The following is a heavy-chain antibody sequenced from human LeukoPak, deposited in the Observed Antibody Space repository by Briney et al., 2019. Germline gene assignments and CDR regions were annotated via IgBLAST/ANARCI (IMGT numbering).Heavy chain of an antibody. CDR2: IYHGGST. D-gene: IGHD2-15*01. V-gene: IGHV4-30-2*02. CDR1: GGSISSGGYY. CDR3: ARYCSGGSCSNDAFDI. Sequence: PSQTLSLTCTVSGGSISSGGYYWSWIRQPPGKGLEWIGYIYHGGSTYYNPSLKSRVTISVDRSKNQFSLKLSSVTAADTAVYYCARYCSGGSCSNDAFDIWGQGTMVTVSS. J-gene: IGHJ3*02.